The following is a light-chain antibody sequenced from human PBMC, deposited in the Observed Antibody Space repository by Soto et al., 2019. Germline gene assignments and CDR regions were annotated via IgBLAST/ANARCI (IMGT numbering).Light chain of an antibody. CDR2: AAS. J-gene: IGKJ2*01. CDR1: QGISIY. V-gene: IGKV1-27*01. CDR3: QKYDGAPHT. Sequence: EIQMTQSPSSLSASVGDRVTITCRASQGISIYLAWYQQKQGKVPKLLIYAASTLQTGIPARFSGSGSGTDFTLTISSLQPEDVATYYCQKYDGAPHTFGQGTKLEIK.